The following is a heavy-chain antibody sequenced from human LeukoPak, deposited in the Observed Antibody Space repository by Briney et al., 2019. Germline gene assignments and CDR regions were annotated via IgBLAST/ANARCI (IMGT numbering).Heavy chain of an antibody. V-gene: IGHV3-66*02. CDR2: IYSGGST. J-gene: IGHJ6*02. CDR3: ARDVPAAGYYYGMDV. CDR1: GFTVSSNY. Sequence: GGSLRLSCAASGFTVSSNYMSWVRQAPGKGLEWVSVIYSGGSTYYADSVKGRFTISRDNSKNTPHLQMNSLRAEDTAVYYCARDVPAAGYYYGMDVWGQGTTVTVSS. D-gene: IGHD2-2*01.